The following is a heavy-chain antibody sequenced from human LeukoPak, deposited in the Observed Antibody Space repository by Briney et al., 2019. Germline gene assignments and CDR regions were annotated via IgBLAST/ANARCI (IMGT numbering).Heavy chain of an antibody. Sequence: GGSLRLSCAGSGFTFDDYAIHWVRQAPGKGLEWVSVTSGDGGSTYYADSVKGRFTISRDNSKNTLYLQMNSLRAEDTAVYYCARDLRDSSGSYYFDYWGQGTLVTVSS. CDR2: TSGDGGST. D-gene: IGHD3-22*01. V-gene: IGHV3-43*02. CDR3: ARDLRDSSGSYYFDY. J-gene: IGHJ4*02. CDR1: GFTFDDYA.